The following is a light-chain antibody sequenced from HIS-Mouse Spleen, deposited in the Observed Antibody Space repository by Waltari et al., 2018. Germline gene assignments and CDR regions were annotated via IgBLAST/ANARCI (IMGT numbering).Light chain of an antibody. CDR1: PLPKKY. CDR2: EDS. Sequence: SYELTQPPSVSVSPGQTARIPCSGNPLPKKYAYWYQQKSGQAPVLVLYEDSKRPSGIPERFSGSSSGTMATLTISGAQVEDEADYYCYSTDSSGNHRVFGGGTKLTVL. J-gene: IGLJ2*01. CDR3: YSTDSSGNHRV. V-gene: IGLV3-10*01.